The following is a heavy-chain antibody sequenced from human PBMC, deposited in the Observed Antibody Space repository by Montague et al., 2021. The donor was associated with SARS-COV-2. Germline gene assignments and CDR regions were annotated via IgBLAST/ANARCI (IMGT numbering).Heavy chain of an antibody. Sequence: SETLSLTCTVSGGSISSYFWSWIRQPPGKGLECIGYIYYSGSTNYNPSLKSRVTISVDTSKNQFSLKLSSVTAADTAVYYCARDGDSSSWYWFDPWGQGTLVTVSS. CDR2: IYYSGST. D-gene: IGHD6-13*01. J-gene: IGHJ5*02. CDR3: ARDGDSSSWYWFDP. CDR1: GGSISSYF. V-gene: IGHV4-59*13.